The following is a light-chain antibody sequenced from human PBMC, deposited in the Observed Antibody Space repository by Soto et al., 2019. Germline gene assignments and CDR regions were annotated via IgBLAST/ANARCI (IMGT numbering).Light chain of an antibody. CDR3: QQYNNWPPLT. CDR1: QSVSSN. CDR2: GAS. V-gene: IGKV3-15*01. J-gene: IGKJ4*01. Sequence: EIVMTQSPATLSVSPGERATLSCRASQSVSSNLAWYQQKPGQAPRLLIFGASTRATGIPVRFSGSGSGTEFNLTISSLQSEDFAVYYCQQYNNWPPLTFGGGTKVEIK.